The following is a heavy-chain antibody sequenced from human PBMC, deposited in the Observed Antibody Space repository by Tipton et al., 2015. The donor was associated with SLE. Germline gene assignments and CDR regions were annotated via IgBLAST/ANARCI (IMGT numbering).Heavy chain of an antibody. CDR1: GGSISSYY. CDR3: ATLYYYDSDF. D-gene: IGHD3-22*01. J-gene: IGHJ3*01. V-gene: IGHV4-59*04. Sequence: TLSLTCTVSGGSISSYYWSWIRQPPGKGLEWIGYIYYSGSTNYNPSLKSRVTMSVDTSKNQFSLKLSSVTAADTAVYYCATLYYYDSDFWGQGTVVTVSS. CDR2: IYYSGST.